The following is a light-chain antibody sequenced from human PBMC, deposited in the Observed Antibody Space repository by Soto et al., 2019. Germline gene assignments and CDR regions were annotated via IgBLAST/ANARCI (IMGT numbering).Light chain of an antibody. CDR1: QSFSSSY. V-gene: IGKV3-20*01. Sequence: EIVLTQSPGTLSLSPGERATLSCRASQSFSSSYLAWYQQKPGQAPRLLIYGASNRATGIPDRFSGSGSGTDFTLTISRLEAEDFAVYYCQQYGSAPAWTFGQGTKVEIK. CDR3: QQYGSAPAWT. J-gene: IGKJ1*01. CDR2: GAS.